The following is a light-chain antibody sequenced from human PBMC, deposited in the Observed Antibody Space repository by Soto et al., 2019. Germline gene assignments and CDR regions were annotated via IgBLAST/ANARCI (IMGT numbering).Light chain of an antibody. V-gene: IGLV2-14*01. CDR3: SSYTSATTVF. Sequence: QSALTQPASVSGSPGQSITISCTGTSSDVGGYNYVSWYQQHPGKAPELMIYEVSNRPSGVSNRFSGSKSGSTASLTISGLQAEDEADYYCSSYTSATTVFFGGGTKLTVX. J-gene: IGLJ2*01. CDR1: SSDVGGYNY. CDR2: EVS.